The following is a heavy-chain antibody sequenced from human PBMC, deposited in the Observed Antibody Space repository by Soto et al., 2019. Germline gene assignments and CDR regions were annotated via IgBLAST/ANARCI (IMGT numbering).Heavy chain of an antibody. J-gene: IGHJ4*02. V-gene: IGHV4-30-2*01. CDR2: IYHSGST. CDR1: GGSISSGHYS. CDR3: ARGEYGANSLDY. D-gene: IGHD2-8*01. Sequence: QLQLQESGSGLVKPSQTLSLTCAVSGGSISSGHYSWCWIRQPPGKGLEWIGYIYHSGSTYYNPSLKRRVTISVERSKTQFSLNLSSVTAADTAVYYCARGEYGANSLDYWGQGTLVTVSS.